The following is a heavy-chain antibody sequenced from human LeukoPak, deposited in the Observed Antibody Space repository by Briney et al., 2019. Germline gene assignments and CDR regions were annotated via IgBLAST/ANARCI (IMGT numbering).Heavy chain of an antibody. V-gene: IGHV4-39*07. CDR1: DGSISTSTYY. Sequence: SETLSLTCTVSDGSISTSTYYWGWIRQPPGKGLEWIGNVFYSGTTYYNPSLKSRVTISVDTSKNQFSLKLSSVTAADTAVYYCAGDSSGSTYWGQGTLVTVSS. CDR2: VFYSGTT. CDR3: AGDSSGSTY. J-gene: IGHJ4*02. D-gene: IGHD3-22*01.